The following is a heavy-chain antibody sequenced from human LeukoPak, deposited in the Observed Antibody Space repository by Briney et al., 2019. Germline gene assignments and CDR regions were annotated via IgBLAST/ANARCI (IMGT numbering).Heavy chain of an antibody. J-gene: IGHJ4*02. Sequence: PGGSLRLSCAASGFTFNNYAMSWVRQAPGKGLEWVSVISGSGGSTYYADSVKGRFTISRDNSKDTLYLQMNSLRAEDTAVYYCVKHGEAYGDSKTDYWGQGTLVTVSS. V-gene: IGHV3-23*01. CDR3: VKHGEAYGDSKTDY. CDR1: GFTFNNYA. D-gene: IGHD4-17*01. CDR2: ISGSGGST.